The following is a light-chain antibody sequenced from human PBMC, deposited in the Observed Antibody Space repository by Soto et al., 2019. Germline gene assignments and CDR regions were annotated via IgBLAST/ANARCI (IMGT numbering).Light chain of an antibody. Sequence: EIVLTQSPGTLSLSPGERANLSCRASQSVSSSYLAWYQQKPGQAPRLLIYGASNRATGIPDRFSGSGSGTDFTLTISRLEPEDFAVYYCHQYGSSSWTFGQGTKVDIK. CDR2: GAS. J-gene: IGKJ1*01. V-gene: IGKV3-20*01. CDR3: HQYGSSSWT. CDR1: QSVSSSY.